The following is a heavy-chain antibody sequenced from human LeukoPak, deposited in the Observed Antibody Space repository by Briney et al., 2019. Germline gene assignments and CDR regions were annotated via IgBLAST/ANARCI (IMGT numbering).Heavy chain of an antibody. CDR1: GFTFSDYY. CDR2: LSSSGSII. V-gene: IGHV3-11*01. Sequence: GGSLRLSCAASGFTFSDYYMSWIRQAPGKGLEWVSHLSSSGSIIYYADSVRGRFTISRDTSKNMVFLQMNSLRVEDTAVYYCARGIDYWSRGTLVTVSS. CDR3: ARGIDY. J-gene: IGHJ4*02.